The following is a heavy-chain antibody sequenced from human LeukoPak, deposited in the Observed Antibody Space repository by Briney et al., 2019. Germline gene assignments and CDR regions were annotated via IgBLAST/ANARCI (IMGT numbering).Heavy chain of an antibody. CDR2: ISYDGSNK. Sequence: GGSLRLSCAASGFTFSSYGMHWVRQAPGKGLEWVAVISYDGSNKYYADSVKGRFTISRDNSKNTLYLQMNSLRAEDTAVYYCAKGGLGATDYYYYYGMDVWGQGTTVTVSS. V-gene: IGHV3-30*18. CDR3: AKGGLGATDYYYYYGMDV. CDR1: GFTFSSYG. D-gene: IGHD1-26*01. J-gene: IGHJ6*02.